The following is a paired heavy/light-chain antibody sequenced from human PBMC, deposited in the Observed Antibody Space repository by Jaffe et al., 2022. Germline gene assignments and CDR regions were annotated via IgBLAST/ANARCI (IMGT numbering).Light chain of an antibody. CDR3: QQYGSSPLT. V-gene: IGKV3-20*01. Sequence: IVLTQSPGTLSLSPGERATLSCRASQSVSKSYLAWYQQKPGQAPRLLIYGASSRATGIPDRFSGSESGTDFTLTISRLEPEDFALYYCQQYGSSPLTFGGGTKVEIK. CDR2: GAS. J-gene: IGKJ4*01. CDR1: QSVSKSY.
Heavy chain of an antibody. V-gene: IGHV3-23*01. CDR1: GFTFSDNA. Sequence: EVQLLESGGGLVQPGGSLRLSCAASGFTFSDNAMTWVRQAPGKGLEWVSSISSGAASYYADFVQGRFIISRDNSENTVYLQMNSLSAEDTAVYYCAQRRQWLEYWGQGTLVTVSS. J-gene: IGHJ4*02. D-gene: IGHD6-19*01. CDR3: AQRRQWLEY. CDR2: ISSGAAS.